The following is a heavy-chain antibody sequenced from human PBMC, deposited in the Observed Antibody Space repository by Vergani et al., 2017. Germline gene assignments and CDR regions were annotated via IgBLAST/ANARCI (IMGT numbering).Heavy chain of an antibody. J-gene: IGHJ6*02. CDR2: INPNSGGT. Sequence: QVQLVQSGAEVKKPGASVKVSCKASGYTFTGYYMHWVRQAPGQGLEWMGWINPNSGGTNYAQKFQGRVTMTRDTSISTAYMELSRLRSDDPAVYYCARERRDIVVVVAAIYGMDGWGQGTTVTVSS. CDR3: ARERRDIVVVVAAIYGMDG. D-gene: IGHD2-15*01. CDR1: GYTFTGYY. V-gene: IGHV1-2*02.